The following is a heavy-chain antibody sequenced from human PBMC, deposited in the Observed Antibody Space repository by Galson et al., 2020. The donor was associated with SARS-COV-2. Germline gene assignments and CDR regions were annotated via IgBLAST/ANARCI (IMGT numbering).Heavy chain of an antibody. Sequence: GESLKTFCAASGINFIRYSMNWVRPAPGKGLEWVSSISRSSSTIYYADSVKGRFTISRDNAKNSLYLQMNSLRAEGTAVYYRASNYYDVSGQPYYWGQGTLVTCSS. V-gene: IGHV3-48*01. CDR2: ISRSSSTI. D-gene: IGHD3-22*01. CDR3: ASNYYDVSGQPYY. J-gene: IGHJ4*02. CDR1: GINFIRYS.